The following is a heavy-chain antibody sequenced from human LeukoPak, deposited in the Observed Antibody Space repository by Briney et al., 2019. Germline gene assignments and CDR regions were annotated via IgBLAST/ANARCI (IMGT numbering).Heavy chain of an antibody. CDR3: ARGSSGWYPNWFDP. V-gene: IGHV3-48*03. CDR2: ISSSGSTI. Sequence: PGGSLRLSCAASGFTFSSYEMNWVRQAPGKGLEWVSYISSSGSTIYYADSVKGRFTISRDNAKNSLHLQMNSLRAEDTAVYYCARGSSGWYPNWFDPWGQGTLVTVSS. CDR1: GFTFSSYE. J-gene: IGHJ5*02. D-gene: IGHD6-19*01.